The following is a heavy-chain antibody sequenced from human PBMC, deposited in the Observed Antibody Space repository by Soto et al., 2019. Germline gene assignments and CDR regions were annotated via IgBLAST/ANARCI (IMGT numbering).Heavy chain of an antibody. V-gene: IGHV1-58*01. CDR2: IVVGSGNT. CDR3: AAWEYCSGGRCYIPGY. D-gene: IGHD2-15*01. J-gene: IGHJ4*02. Sequence: SVKVSCKASGFTFTSSAVQWVRQARGQRLEWIGWIVVGSGNTNYAQKFQERVTITRDMSTSTADMELSSLRSEDTAVYYWAAWEYCSGGRCYIPGYWGKGTLVTVSS. CDR1: GFTFTSSA.